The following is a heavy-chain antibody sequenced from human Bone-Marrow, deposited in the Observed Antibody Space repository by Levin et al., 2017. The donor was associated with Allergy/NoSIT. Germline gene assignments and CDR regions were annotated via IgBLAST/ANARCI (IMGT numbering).Heavy chain of an antibody. Sequence: PGGSLRLSCLASGFSLSSYTMNWVRQAPGKGLEWVASISGSSSYIFYADSVNGRFTVSRDNAENSVYLQMNSLRVDDTAVYFCARDQDYGFLSGLGWFDPWGQGTQVTVSS. CDR2: ISGSSSYI. J-gene: IGHJ5*02. D-gene: IGHD3-3*01. CDR1: GFSLSSYT. V-gene: IGHV3-21*06. CDR3: ARDQDYGFLSGLGWFDP.